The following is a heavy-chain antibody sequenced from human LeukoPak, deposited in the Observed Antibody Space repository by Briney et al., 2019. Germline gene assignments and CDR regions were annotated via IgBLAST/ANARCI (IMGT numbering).Heavy chain of an antibody. Sequence: GGSLRLSCAASGFSFSNYWMTWVRQAPGKGLEWVAHIKEDGGEKHYVDPVKGRFTISRDNAKNSLYLQMNSLRAEDTAMYYCVRDRGYCSGGTCYALWDYWGQGTLVTVSS. V-gene: IGHV3-7*01. J-gene: IGHJ4*02. CDR1: GFSFSNYW. CDR2: IKEDGGEK. D-gene: IGHD2-15*01. CDR3: VRDRGYCSGGTCYALWDY.